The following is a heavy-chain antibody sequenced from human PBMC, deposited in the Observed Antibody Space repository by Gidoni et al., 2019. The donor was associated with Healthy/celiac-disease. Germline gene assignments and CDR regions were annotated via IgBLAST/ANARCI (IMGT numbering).Heavy chain of an antibody. CDR1: GGSISSYY. CDR3: AIDRHYDFWSGYYSGDYYYYGMDV. D-gene: IGHD3-3*01. Sequence: QVQLQESGPGLVKPSETLSLTCTVSGGSISSYYWRWIRPPAGKGLEWIGRIYTSGSTNYNPSLKSRVTMSVDTSKNQFSLKLSSVTASDTAVYYCAIDRHYDFWSGYYSGDYYYYGMDVWGQGTTVTVSS. CDR2: IYTSGST. J-gene: IGHJ6*02. V-gene: IGHV4-4*07.